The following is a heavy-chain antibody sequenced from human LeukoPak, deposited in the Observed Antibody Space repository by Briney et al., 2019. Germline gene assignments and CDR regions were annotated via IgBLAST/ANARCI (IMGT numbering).Heavy chain of an antibody. CDR3: AKEAVPGGGFRYFDY. J-gene: IGHJ4*02. CDR1: GLTFSIYA. D-gene: IGHD2-8*02. CDR2: ISGSGGST. Sequence: GGSLRLSCAASGLTFSIYAMSWVRQAPGKGLEGVSVISGSGGSTNYADSVKGRFTISRDNSKNTLYLQMNSLRAEDTAVYFCAKEAVPGGGFRYFDYWGQGTLVTVSS. V-gene: IGHV3-23*01.